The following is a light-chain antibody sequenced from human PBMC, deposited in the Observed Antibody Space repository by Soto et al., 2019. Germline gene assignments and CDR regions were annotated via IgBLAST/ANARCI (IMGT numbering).Light chain of an antibody. V-gene: IGKV3-15*01. CDR2: GAS. CDR1: QSVSSN. J-gene: IGKJ4*01. CDR3: QLYKSWPPLT. Sequence: DIVMTQSPATLSVSPGERATLSCRASQSVSSNLAWYQQKPGQAPRLLIYGASTRATASIPARFSGSGSGTDFTLTISSLQSEDFAVYYCQLYKSWPPLTFGGGTKVEIK.